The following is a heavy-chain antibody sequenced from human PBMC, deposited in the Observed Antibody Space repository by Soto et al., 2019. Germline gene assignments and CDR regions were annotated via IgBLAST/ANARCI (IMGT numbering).Heavy chain of an antibody. CDR2: ISGSGGST. Sequence: EVQLLESGGGLVQPGGSLRLSCAASGFTFSIYAMGWVRQAPGKGLEWVSSISGSGGSTYYADSVKGRFTISRDNSKNTLYLQMNSLRAEDTAVYYCAKGWSVNYNYFDYWGQGTLVTVSS. CDR1: GFTFSIYA. J-gene: IGHJ4*02. V-gene: IGHV3-23*01. D-gene: IGHD3-3*01. CDR3: AKGWSVNYNYFDY.